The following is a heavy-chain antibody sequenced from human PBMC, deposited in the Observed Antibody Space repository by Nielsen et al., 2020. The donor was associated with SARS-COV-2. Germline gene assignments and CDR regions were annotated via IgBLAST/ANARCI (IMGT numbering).Heavy chain of an antibody. V-gene: IGHV3-30*18. Sequence: GGSLRLSCATSGFMFSIYGMHWVRQAPGKGLESVAVISYDGTGKKYADSVKGRFTISSDGSKSTLYLQMNSLRAEDTAVYYCAKSRRRGYIYGPLDSWGQGTLVTVSS. J-gene: IGHJ4*02. CDR3: AKSRRRGYIYGPLDS. CDR1: GFMFSIYG. CDR2: ISYDGTGK. D-gene: IGHD5-18*01.